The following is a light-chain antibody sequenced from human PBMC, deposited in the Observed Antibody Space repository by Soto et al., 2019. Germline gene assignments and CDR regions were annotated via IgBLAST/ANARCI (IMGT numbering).Light chain of an antibody. V-gene: IGKV3-15*01. J-gene: IGKJ3*01. CDR1: QSISSN. Sequence: EIVMTQSPATLSVSPGERATLSCRASQSISSNLAWYQQKPGQAPRLLISGASTRATGIPARFSGSGSGTDFTLTISSLQSEDFAVYYCQQYGSSRGTFGPGTKVDIK. CDR2: GAS. CDR3: QQYGSSRGT.